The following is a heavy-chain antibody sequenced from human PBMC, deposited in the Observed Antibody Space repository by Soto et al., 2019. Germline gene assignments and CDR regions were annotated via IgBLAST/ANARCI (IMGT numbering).Heavy chain of an antibody. CDR2: IIPIFGTA. J-gene: IGHJ4*02. CDR1: GGTFSSYA. Sequence: SVKVSCKASGGTFSSYAISWVRQAPGQGLEWMGGIIPIFGTANYAQKFQGRVTITADESTSTAYMEQSSLRSEDTAVYYCTRRPRGYYYDSSGPFDYWGQGTLVTVSS. D-gene: IGHD3-22*01. V-gene: IGHV1-69*13. CDR3: TRRPRGYYYDSSGPFDY.